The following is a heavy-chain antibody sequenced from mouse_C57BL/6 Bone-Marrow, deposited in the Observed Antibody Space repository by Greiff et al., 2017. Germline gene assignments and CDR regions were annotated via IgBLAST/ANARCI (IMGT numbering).Heavy chain of an antibody. J-gene: IGHJ3*01. Sequence: EVKLMESGGGLVQPGGSLKLSCAASGFTFSDYYMYWVRQTPEKRLEWVAYISNGGGSTYYPDTVKGRFTISRDNAKNTLYLQMSRLKSEDTAMYDCARHGHYSPFADWGQGTLVTVAA. D-gene: IGHD2-12*01. CDR3: ARHGHYSPFAD. CDR2: ISNGGGST. CDR1: GFTFSDYY. V-gene: IGHV5-12*01.